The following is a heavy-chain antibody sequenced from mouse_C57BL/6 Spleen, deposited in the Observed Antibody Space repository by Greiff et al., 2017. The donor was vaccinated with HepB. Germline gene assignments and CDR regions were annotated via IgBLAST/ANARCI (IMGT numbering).Heavy chain of an antibody. CDR1: GFTFSDYY. CDR3: ARNRYGSSYFHWYFDV. J-gene: IGHJ1*03. CDR2: INYDGSST. Sequence: EVKLMESEGGLVQPGSSMKLSCTASGFTFSDYYMAWVRQVPEKGLEWVANINYDGSSTYYLDSLKSRFIISRDNAKNILYLQMSSLKSEDTATYYCARNRYGSSYFHWYFDVWGTGTTVTVSS. V-gene: IGHV5-16*01. D-gene: IGHD1-1*01.